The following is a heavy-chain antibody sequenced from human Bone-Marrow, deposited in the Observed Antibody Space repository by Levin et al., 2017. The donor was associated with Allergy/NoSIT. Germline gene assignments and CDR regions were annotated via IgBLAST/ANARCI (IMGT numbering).Heavy chain of an antibody. J-gene: IGHJ4*02. CDR1: GFSVSNNF. D-gene: IGHD6-6*01. CDR3: ARDGQGHSSSPY. V-gene: IGHV3-66*01. Sequence: PGGSLRLSCAASGFSVSNNFLNWVRQVPGKGLEWVSLIYSGGSTHYADSVKGRFTIPRDNSRNTPYLQMNSLRVEDTAVYDCARDGQGHSSSPYWGQGTLVTVSS. CDR2: IYSGGST.